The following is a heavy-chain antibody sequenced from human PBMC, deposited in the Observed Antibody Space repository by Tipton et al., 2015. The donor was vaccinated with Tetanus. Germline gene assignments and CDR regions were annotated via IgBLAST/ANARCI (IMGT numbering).Heavy chain of an antibody. CDR2: VPNSGTT. CDR1: GGSISSGDFY. Sequence: LRLSCSVSGGSISSGDFYWSWIRQPPGKGLEWIGYVPNSGTTYYNPSLKSRLSISVDTSKNQFSMELNAVTAADTAVYYCAIVGDCGGDRGGLSSYYFDYWGQGTLVTVSS. J-gene: IGHJ4*02. CDR3: AIVGDCGGDRGGLSSYYFDY. V-gene: IGHV4-30-4*01. D-gene: IGHD2-21*01.